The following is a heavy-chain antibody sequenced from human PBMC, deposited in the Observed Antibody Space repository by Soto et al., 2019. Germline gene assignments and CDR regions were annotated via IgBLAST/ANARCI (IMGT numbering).Heavy chain of an antibody. CDR1: GGSFSGYY. V-gene: IGHV4-34*01. CDR2: INHSGST. J-gene: IGHJ4*02. CDR3: ARRRFGEFDY. Sequence: QVQLQQWGAGLLKPSETLSLTCAVYGGSFSGYYWSWIRQPPGKGLEWIGEINHSGSTNYNPSLKSRVTTSVDTSKNQFSLKLSSVTAADTAVYYCARRRFGEFDYWGQGTLVTVSS. D-gene: IGHD3-10*01.